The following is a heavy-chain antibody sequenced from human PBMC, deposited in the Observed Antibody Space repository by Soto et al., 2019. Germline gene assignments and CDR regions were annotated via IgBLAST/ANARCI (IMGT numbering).Heavy chain of an antibody. CDR2: IWYDGSNK. D-gene: IGHD4-17*01. V-gene: IGHV3-33*01. J-gene: IGHJ3*02. CDR1: GFTFSSYG. CDR3: ARAAYGGFTGFDI. Sequence: QVQLVESGGGVVQPGRSLRLSCAASGFTFSSYGMHWVRQAPGKGLEWVAVIWYDGSNKYYADSVKGRFTISRDNSKNKLYLQMNSLRAEDTAVYYCARAAYGGFTGFDIWGQGTMVTVSS.